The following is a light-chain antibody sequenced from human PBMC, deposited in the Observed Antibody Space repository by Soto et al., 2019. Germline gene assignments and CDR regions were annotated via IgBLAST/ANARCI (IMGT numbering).Light chain of an antibody. J-gene: IGLJ1*01. Sequence: QSVLTQPASVSESPGQSITISCTGTSNDVANNKFVSWYQQSPGKGPKLLIYGNSNRPSGVPDRFSGSKSGTSASLAITGLQAEDEADYYCQSYDSSLSGVFGSGTKVTVL. CDR1: SNDVANNKF. CDR2: GNS. CDR3: QSYDSSLSGV. V-gene: IGLV1-40*01.